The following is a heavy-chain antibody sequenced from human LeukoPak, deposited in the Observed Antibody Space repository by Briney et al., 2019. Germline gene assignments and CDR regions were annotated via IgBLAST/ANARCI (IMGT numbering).Heavy chain of an antibody. Sequence: ASVKVSCKASGYTFTSYGISWVRQAPGQGLEWMGWISAYNGNTNYAQKLQGRVTMTTDTSTSTAYMELRSLRSDDTAVYYCARAAPTKGLSNYPYYYYMDVWGKGTTVTVSS. CDR2: ISAYNGNT. J-gene: IGHJ6*03. D-gene: IGHD4-11*01. V-gene: IGHV1-18*01. CDR1: GYTFTSYG. CDR3: ARAAPTKGLSNYPYYYYMDV.